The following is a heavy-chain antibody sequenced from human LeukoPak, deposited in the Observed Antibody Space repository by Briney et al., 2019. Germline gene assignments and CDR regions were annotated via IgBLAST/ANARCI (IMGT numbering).Heavy chain of an antibody. J-gene: IGHJ5*02. CDR2: INPNSGGT. V-gene: IGHV1-2*02. CDR3: ARDVYYDSWSGNNWFDP. D-gene: IGHD3-3*01. CDR1: GYTFTVYY. Sequence: GASVKVSCKASGYTFTVYYIYWVRQAPGQGLEWMGWINPNSGGTNYAQKFQGRVTMTRDTSISTAYMELSRLRSDDTAVYYCARDVYYDSWSGNNWFDPWGQGTLVTVS.